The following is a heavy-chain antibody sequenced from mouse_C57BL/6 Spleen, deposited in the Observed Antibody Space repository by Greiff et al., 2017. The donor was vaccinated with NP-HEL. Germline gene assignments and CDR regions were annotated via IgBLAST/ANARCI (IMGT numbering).Heavy chain of an antibody. CDR3: ASMSTEYFDY. CDR1: GFNFSDYG. J-gene: IGHJ2*01. CDR2: ISSGSSTI. V-gene: IGHV5-17*01. D-gene: IGHD2-1*01. Sequence: EVKLVESGGGLVKPGGSLKLSCAASGFNFSDYGMHWVRQAPEKGLEWVAYISSGSSTIYYAATVKGRVTISTDTANNTLFLQMTSLTSEDTAMYYCASMSTEYFDYWGQGTTLTVSS.